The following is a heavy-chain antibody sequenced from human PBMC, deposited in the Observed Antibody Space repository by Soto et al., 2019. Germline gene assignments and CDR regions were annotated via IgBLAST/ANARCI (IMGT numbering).Heavy chain of an antibody. D-gene: IGHD2-2*01. CDR1: GFTVSSNY. CDR2: IYSGGST. CDR3: ASRPTGYCSSTSCRLLDPYSSSWFDF. V-gene: IGHV3-66*01. J-gene: IGHJ4*02. Sequence: GGSLRLSCAASGFTVSSNYMSWVRQAPGKGLEWVSVIYSGGSTYYADSVKGRFTISRDNSKNTLYLQMNSLRAEDTAVYYCASRPTGYCSSTSCRLLDPYSSSWFDFWGQGTLVTVSS.